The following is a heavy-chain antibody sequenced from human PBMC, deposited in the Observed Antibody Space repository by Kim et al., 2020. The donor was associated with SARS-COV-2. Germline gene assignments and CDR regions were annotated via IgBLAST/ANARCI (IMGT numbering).Heavy chain of an antibody. CDR1: GYTFTGYY. V-gene: IGHV1-2*02. J-gene: IGHJ5*02. CDR3: FAYIFQQLVLGWFDP. CDR2: INPNSGGT. Sequence: ASVKVSCKASGYTFTGYYMHWVRQAPGQGLEWMGWINPNSGGTNYAQKFQGRVTMTRDTSISTAYMELSRLRSDDTAVYYCFAYIFQQLVLGWFDPWGQGTLVTVSS. D-gene: IGHD6-13*01.